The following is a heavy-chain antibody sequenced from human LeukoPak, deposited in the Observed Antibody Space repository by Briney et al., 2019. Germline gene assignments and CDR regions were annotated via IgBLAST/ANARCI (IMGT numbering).Heavy chain of an antibody. CDR2: IYPGDSDT. J-gene: IGHJ4*02. D-gene: IGHD3-16*01. V-gene: IGHV5-51*01. Sequence: GESLKISCQGFGYSFINYWIGWVRQMPGKGLEWMGIIYPGDSDTRYSPSFQGQVTISADKSISTAYLQWGSLRASDSAMYYCARHWGNSGFDYWGQGTLVTVSS. CDR1: GYSFINYW. CDR3: ARHWGNSGFDY.